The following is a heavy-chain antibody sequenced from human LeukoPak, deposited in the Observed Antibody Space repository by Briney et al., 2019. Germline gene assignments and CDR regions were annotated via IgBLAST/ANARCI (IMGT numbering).Heavy chain of an antibody. V-gene: IGHV7-4-1*02. CDR1: GYTFTRYA. Sequence: ASVKVSCKASGYTFTRYAMNWVRQAPGQGLEWMGWINTNTGSPTYAQGFTGRYVFSLDTSVSTAYLQISSLKAEDTAVYYCARLILTDYYYYYGMDVWGQGTTVTVSS. CDR2: INTNTGSP. CDR3: ARLILTDYYYYYGMDV. J-gene: IGHJ6*02.